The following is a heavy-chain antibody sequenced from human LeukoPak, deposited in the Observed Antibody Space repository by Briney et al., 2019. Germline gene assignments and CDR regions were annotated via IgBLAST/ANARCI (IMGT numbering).Heavy chain of an antibody. J-gene: IGHJ4*02. V-gene: IGHV1-18*01. D-gene: IGHD6-19*01. Sequence: ASVKVSCKASGGTFSSYAISWVRQAPGQGLEWMGWISAYNYNTKYAQKFQGRVTMTTDTSTSTAYMELRSLRSDDTAVYYCARIPNYSSGWYGSTPFDYWGQGTLVTVSS. CDR3: ARIPNYSSGWYGSTPFDY. CDR1: GGTFSSYA. CDR2: ISAYNYNT.